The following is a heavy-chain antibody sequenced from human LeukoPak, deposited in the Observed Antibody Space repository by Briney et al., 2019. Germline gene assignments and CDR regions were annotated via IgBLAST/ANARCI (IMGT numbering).Heavy chain of an antibody. D-gene: IGHD3-10*01. CDR3: AKARPGDTFDY. Sequence: GGSLRLSCAASGFTFGIYWMNWVRQAPGRGLEWVASMRPDGSETNYVDSVKGRFTISRDNAKNSLYLQMNSLRVEDTAIYYRAKARPGDTFDYWGQGTLVTVSS. J-gene: IGHJ4*02. CDR1: GFTFGIYW. V-gene: IGHV3-7*01. CDR2: MRPDGSET.